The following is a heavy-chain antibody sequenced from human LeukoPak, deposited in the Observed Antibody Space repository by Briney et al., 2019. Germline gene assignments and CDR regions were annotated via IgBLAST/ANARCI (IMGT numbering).Heavy chain of an antibody. V-gene: IGHV1-69*04. D-gene: IGHD6-6*01. CDR1: GGTFSSYA. CDR2: IIPTLGIA. Sequence: SVKVSCKASGGTFSSYAISWVRQAPGQVLEWMGRIIPTLGIANYAQKFQGRVTITADKSTSTAYMELSSLRSEDTAVYYCARGSIAAPRLADDYYYYYGMDVWGQGTTVTVSS. CDR3: ARGSIAAPRLADDYYYYYGMDV. J-gene: IGHJ6*02.